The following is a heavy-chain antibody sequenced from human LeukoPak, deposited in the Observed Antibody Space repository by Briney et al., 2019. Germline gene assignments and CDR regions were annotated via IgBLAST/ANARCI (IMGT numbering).Heavy chain of an antibody. J-gene: IGHJ6*03. CDR3: ARAVGSSWSRYYYYYMDV. V-gene: IGHV1-2*02. Sequence: GASVKVSCKASGYTFTGYYMHWVRQAPGQGLEWMGWINPNSGGTNYAQKFQGRVTMTRDTSISTAYMELSRLRSDDTAVYYCARAVGSSWSRYYYYYMDVWGKGTTVTVSS. CDR2: INPNSGGT. CDR1: GYTFTGYY. D-gene: IGHD6-13*01.